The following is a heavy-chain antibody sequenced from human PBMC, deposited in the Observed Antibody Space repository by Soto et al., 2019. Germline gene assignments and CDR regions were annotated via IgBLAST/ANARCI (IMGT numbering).Heavy chain of an antibody. CDR3: TTDGNFDY. J-gene: IGHJ4*02. CDR2: IKSKTDGGTT. CDR1: QFAFTNGW. Sequence: EVQLVESGGGLVKPGGSLRLACATSQFAFTNGWMSWVRQAPGKGLEWVGRIKSKTDGGTTDYAAPVKGRFTISRDDSKHTLYLQMNSLQTDDTAVYYCTTDGNFDYWGQGTLVTVAS. V-gene: IGHV3-15*01.